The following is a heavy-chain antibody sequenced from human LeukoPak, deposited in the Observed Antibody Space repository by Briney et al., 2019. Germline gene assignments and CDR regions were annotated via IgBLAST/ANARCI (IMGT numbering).Heavy chain of an antibody. CDR3: ARTPYCSSTSCHYFDY. CDR2: IYYSGST. CDR1: GGSISSSGYY. V-gene: IGHV4-39*01. Sequence: SETLSLTCTVSGGSISSSGYYWGWIRQPPGKGLEWIGSIYYSGSTYYNPSLKSRVTISVDTSKNQFSLKLSSVTAADTAVYYCARTPYCSSTSCHYFDYWGQGTLVTVSS. J-gene: IGHJ4*02. D-gene: IGHD2-2*01.